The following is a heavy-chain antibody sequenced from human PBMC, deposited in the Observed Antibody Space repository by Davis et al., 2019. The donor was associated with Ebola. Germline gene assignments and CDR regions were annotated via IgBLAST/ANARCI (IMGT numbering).Heavy chain of an antibody. CDR1: GGSISSSSYY. J-gene: IGHJ4*02. D-gene: IGHD1-1*01. Sequence: MPSETLSLTCTVSGGSISSSSYYWGWIRQPPGKGLEWIGSIYYSGSTYYNPSLKSRVTISVDTSKNQFSLKLSSVTAADTAVYYCARVQRYYFDYWGQGTLVTVSS. CDR3: ARVQRYYFDY. CDR2: IYYSGST. V-gene: IGHV4-39*01.